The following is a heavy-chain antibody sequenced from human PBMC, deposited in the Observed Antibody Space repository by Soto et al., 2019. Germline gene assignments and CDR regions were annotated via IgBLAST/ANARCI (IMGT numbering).Heavy chain of an antibody. CDR3: ARTGIAYNWFDP. CDR2: IIPIFGTA. D-gene: IGHD6-13*01. Sequence: SVKVSCKASGGTFSSYAISWVRQAPGQGLEWMGGIIPIFGTANYAQKFQGRVTITADESTSTAYMELRSLRSDDTAVYYCARTGIAYNWFDPWGQGTLVTVSS. J-gene: IGHJ5*02. CDR1: GGTFSSYA. V-gene: IGHV1-69*13.